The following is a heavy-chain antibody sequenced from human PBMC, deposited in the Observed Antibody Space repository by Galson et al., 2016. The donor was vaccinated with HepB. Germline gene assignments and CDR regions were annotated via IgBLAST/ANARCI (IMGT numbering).Heavy chain of an antibody. CDR3: ARHHAGWFDH. CDR2: IYYNVRA. Sequence: SETLSLTCAVSGAPISEYYWGWIRQTPGKGLEWIGYIYYNVRATYNPSLRSRVTLSVDTSKNQLSLNLKSVSAADTAVYYCARHHAGWFDHWGLGTLVTVSS. D-gene: IGHD1-14*01. V-gene: IGHV4-59*01. J-gene: IGHJ5*02. CDR1: GAPISEYY.